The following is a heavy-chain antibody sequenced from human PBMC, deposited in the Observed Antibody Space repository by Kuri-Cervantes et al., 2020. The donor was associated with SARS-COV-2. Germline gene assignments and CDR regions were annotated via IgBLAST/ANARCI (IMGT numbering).Heavy chain of an antibody. J-gene: IGHJ4*02. CDR2: ISSSGSTI. CDR3: ARVDPPLIDSSGLTGIDY. Sequence: GESLKISCTASGFTFGDYAMSWVRQAPGKGLEWVSYISSSGSTIYYADSVKGRFTITRDNAKNSLYLQMNSLRAEDTAVYYCARVDPPLIDSSGLTGIDYWGQGTLVTVSS. CDR1: GFTFGDYA. V-gene: IGHV3-48*03. D-gene: IGHD6-19*01.